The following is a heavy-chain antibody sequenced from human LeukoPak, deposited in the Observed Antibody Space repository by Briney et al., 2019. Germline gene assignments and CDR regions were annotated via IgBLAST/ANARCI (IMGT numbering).Heavy chain of an antibody. CDR2: IYTGGST. J-gene: IGHJ4*02. Sequence: GGSLRLSCAASGFSVSSNYMNWVRQAPGKGLEWVSAIYTGGSTYYADSVKGRFTISRDNSKNTLYLQMNSLRAEDTALYYCARGKLGSGYSSDFDYWGQGTLVTVSS. V-gene: IGHV3-66*02. CDR1: GFSVSSNY. D-gene: IGHD6-19*01. CDR3: ARGKLGSGYSSDFDY.